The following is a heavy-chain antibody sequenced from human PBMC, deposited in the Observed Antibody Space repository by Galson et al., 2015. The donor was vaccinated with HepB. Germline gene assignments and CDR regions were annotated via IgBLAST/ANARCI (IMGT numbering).Heavy chain of an antibody. CDR1: GLSLTTSGVT. V-gene: IGHV2-5*02. Sequence: LVKPTQTLTPTCSFSGLSLTTSGVTVAWIRQPPGKALEWLAHIHWDDSKRYSPSLENRRTITKDTSKNQVVFTMTNMAPVDTATYYCAHRRDPYCATTGCWGGDWNFDLWGRGTLVTVSS. D-gene: IGHD2-2*01. J-gene: IGHJ2*01. CDR2: IHWDDSK. CDR3: AHRRDPYCATTGCWGGDWNFDL.